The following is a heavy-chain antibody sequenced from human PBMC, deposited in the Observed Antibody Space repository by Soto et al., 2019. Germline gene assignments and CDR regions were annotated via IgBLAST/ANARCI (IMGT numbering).Heavy chain of an antibody. Sequence: ASVKVSCKASGYTFTGYCMHWVRQAPGQGLEWMGWINPNSSGTNYAQKFQGRVTMTRDTSISKAYMELSRLRSVDTAVYYCARNGEYSSSSDWFDLWGQGTLVTVSS. V-gene: IGHV1-2*02. J-gene: IGHJ5*02. CDR3: ARNGEYSSSSDWFDL. CDR2: INPNSSGT. D-gene: IGHD6-6*01. CDR1: GYTFTGYC.